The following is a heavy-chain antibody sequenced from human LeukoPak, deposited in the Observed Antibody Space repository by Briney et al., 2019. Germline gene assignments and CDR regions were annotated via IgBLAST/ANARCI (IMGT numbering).Heavy chain of an antibody. V-gene: IGHV4-38-2*02. D-gene: IGHD3-10*01. CDR2: IYHSGST. CDR3: ARDFGY. J-gene: IGHJ4*02. Sequence: PSETLSLTCAVSGYSISSGYYWGWIRQPPGKGLEWIGSIYHSGSTYYDPSLKSRVTISVDTSKNQSSLKLSSLTAANTAVYYCARDFGYWGQGTLVTVSS. CDR1: GYSISSGYY.